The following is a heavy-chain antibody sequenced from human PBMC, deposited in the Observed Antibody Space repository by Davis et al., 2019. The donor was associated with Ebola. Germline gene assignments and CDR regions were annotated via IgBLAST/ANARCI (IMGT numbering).Heavy chain of an antibody. Sequence: GGSLRLSCAASGFIFSNYWMTWVRQAPGKGLEWVANIKQDGSEKYYVDSVKGRFTISRDNSKNTLYLQMNSLRAEDTAVYYCATGRASGYDCFDYWGQGTLVTVSS. CDR3: ATGRASGYDCFDY. CDR2: IKQDGSEK. D-gene: IGHD5-12*01. CDR1: GFIFSNYW. J-gene: IGHJ4*02. V-gene: IGHV3-7*01.